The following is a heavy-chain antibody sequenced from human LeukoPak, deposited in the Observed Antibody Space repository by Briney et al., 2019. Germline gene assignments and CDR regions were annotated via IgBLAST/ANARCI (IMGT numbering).Heavy chain of an antibody. CDR1: GYSFTNYW. CDR2: IYPCDSDT. D-gene: IGHD1-26*01. V-gene: IGHV5-51*01. Sequence: GESLKISCKGSGYSFTNYWIGWVRQIPGKGLEWIGIIYPCDSDTRYSPSFQGQVTISADKSITTAYLQWSSLKASDTAMYYCARYSGRYSKTFDSWGQGTLLTVSS. J-gene: IGHJ4*02. CDR3: ARYSGRYSKTFDS.